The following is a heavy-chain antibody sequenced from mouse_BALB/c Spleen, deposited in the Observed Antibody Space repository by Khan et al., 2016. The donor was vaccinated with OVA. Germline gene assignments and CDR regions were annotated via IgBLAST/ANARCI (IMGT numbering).Heavy chain of an antibody. Sequence: VELVESGPGLVAPSQSLSITYTVSGFSLTSYGVHWVRQPPGKGLEWLGVIWAGGSTNYNSALMSRLSISKVKSKSQVFLKMNSLQTDDTAMYYCARLEDIWGQGTTLTVSS. CDR2: IWAGGST. CDR3: ARLEDI. J-gene: IGHJ2*01. D-gene: IGHD1-3*01. CDR1: GFSLTSYG. V-gene: IGHV2-9*02.